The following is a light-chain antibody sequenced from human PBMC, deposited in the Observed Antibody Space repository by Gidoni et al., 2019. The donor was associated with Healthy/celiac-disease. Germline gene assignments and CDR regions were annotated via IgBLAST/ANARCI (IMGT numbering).Light chain of an antibody. CDR3: QQYNNWPKT. V-gene: IGKV3-15*01. CDR1: QSVNSN. Sequence: EIVMTQSPATLSVSPGERATLSCRASQSVNSNLAWYQQKPGQAPRLLIYGASTRATGIPARFSGRGSGTEFTLTISSLQSEDFAVYYCQQYNNWPKTFGQXTKLEIK. J-gene: IGKJ2*01. CDR2: GAS.